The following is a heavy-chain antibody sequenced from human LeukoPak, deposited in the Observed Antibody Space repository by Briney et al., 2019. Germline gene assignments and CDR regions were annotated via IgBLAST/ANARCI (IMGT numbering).Heavy chain of an antibody. CDR1: GFTFSSYE. Sequence: PGGSLRLSCAASGFTFSSYEMNWVRQAPGKGREWVSYISSSGSTIYYADSVKGRFTISRDKAKKSLYRQMKSLRAEDTAVYYCARVGTEARIIRNPGSIDSGKTGRSAFDIWGQGTMVTVSS. CDR3: ARVGTEARIIRNPGSIDSGKTGRSAFDI. J-gene: IGHJ3*02. CDR2: ISSSGSTI. V-gene: IGHV3-48*03. D-gene: IGHD1-26*01.